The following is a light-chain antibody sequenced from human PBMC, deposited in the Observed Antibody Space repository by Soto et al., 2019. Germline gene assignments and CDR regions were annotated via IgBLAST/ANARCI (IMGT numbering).Light chain of an antibody. V-gene: IGLV1-44*01. CDR3: AAWDDSLNGWV. CDR1: SSNIGSNA. Sequence: QLVLIQAPSASGTPGQRVTISCSGSSSNIGSNAVNWYKQVPGTAPKLFIYANNQRPSGVPARISGSKSGTSASLAISGLQSEDEADYYCAAWDDSLNGWVFGGGTKLTVL. J-gene: IGLJ3*02. CDR2: ANN.